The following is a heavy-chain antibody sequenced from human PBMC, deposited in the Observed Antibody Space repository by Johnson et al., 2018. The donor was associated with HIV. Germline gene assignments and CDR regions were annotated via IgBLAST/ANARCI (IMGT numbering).Heavy chain of an antibody. J-gene: IGHJ3*02. CDR2: IGTAGDT. Sequence: VQLVESGGCLKQPGGSLRLSCAASGFTFSSYDMHWVRQATGKGLEWVSTIGTAGDTYYPGSVKGRFTVSREDAKNSLYLQMNSLRGEDTAVYYCAKVHSSSSNGFDIWGQGTMVTVSS. D-gene: IGHD6-6*01. CDR1: GFTFSSYD. CDR3: AKVHSSSSNGFDI. V-gene: IGHV3-13*01.